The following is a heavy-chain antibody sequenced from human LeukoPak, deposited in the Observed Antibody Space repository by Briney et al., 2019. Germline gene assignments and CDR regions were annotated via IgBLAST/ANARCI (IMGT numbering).Heavy chain of an antibody. J-gene: IGHJ5*02. CDR3: ARGTIPAYKGP. Sequence: PSETLSLTCAVYGGSFSGYYWSWIRQPPGKGLEWIGETNHSGSTNYNPSLKSRVTISVDTSKNQFSLKLSSVTAADTAVYYCARGTIPAYKGPWGQGTLVTVSS. V-gene: IGHV4-34*01. CDR1: GGSFSGYY. CDR2: TNHSGST. D-gene: IGHD1-14*01.